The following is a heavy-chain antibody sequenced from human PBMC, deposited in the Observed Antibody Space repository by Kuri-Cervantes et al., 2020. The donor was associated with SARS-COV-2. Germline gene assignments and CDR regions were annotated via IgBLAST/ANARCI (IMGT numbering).Heavy chain of an antibody. CDR2: IIPIFGTA. CDR1: GYTFTSYG. J-gene: IGHJ4*02. CDR3: VVGFFSSRKWDY. V-gene: IGHV1-69*13. Sequence: SVKVSCKASGYTFTSYGISWVRQAPGQGLEWMGGIIPIFGTANYAQKFQGRVTITADESTSTAYMELSSLTSEDTAVYYCVVGFFSSRKWDYWGQGTLVTVSS. D-gene: IGHD2-15*01.